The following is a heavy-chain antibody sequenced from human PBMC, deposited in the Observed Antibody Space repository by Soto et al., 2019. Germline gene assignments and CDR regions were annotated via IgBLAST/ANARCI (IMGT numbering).Heavy chain of an antibody. CDR2: ISAYNGNT. J-gene: IGHJ4*02. Sequence: QVQLVQSGAEVKKPGASVKVSCKASGYTFTSYGISWVRQAPGQGLEWMGWISAYNGNTNHAQNVQGRVTVTTDTSTSTAYMELRRLRSDDTAVYYCARKAAAGTRDYWLQVSIVSVSS. CDR3: ARKAAAGTRDY. V-gene: IGHV1-18*01. CDR1: GYTFTSYG. D-gene: IGHD6-13*01.